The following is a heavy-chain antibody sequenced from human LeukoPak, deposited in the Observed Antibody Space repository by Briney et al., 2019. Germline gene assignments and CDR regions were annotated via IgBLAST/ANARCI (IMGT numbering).Heavy chain of an antibody. D-gene: IGHD3-22*01. CDR3: ARDPYDSSGHYGMDV. CDR1: GGSISSSSYY. Sequence: SETRSLTCTVSGGSISSSSYYWGWIRQPPGKGLEWIGSIYYSGSTYYNPSLKSRVTISVDTSKNQFSLKLSSVTAADTAVYYCARDPYDSSGHYGMDVWGQGTTVTVSS. J-gene: IGHJ6*02. V-gene: IGHV4-39*02. CDR2: IYYSGST.